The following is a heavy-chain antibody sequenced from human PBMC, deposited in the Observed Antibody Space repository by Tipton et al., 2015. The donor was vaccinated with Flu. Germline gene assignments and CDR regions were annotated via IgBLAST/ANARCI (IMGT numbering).Heavy chain of an antibody. J-gene: IGHJ5*02. CDR2: TYQRSMWHH. CDR1: GDSVSSNVAT. CDR3: ARGSGSGPKDWFDP. V-gene: IGHV6-1*01. D-gene: IGHD3-10*01. Sequence: GLEKPSQTLSLTCVISGDSVSSNVATWNWIRQSPSRGLEWLGKTYQRSMWHHIYAVSLRGRITITPDTAKNQFSLQLNSVTPGDTAVYYCARGSGSGPKDWFDPWGQGTQVTVSA.